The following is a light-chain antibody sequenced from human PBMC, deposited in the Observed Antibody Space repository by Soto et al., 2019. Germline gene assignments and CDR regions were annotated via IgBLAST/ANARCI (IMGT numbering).Light chain of an antibody. Sequence: QSALTQPRSVSGSPGQSVTISCTGTSSDVGAYNCVSWYQQHPGKAPKLMIYEVSKWPSGVSDRFSGSKSGNTASLTISGLQAEDEADSYCCSSAGSYTWVFGTGTKLTGL. CDR3: CSSAGSYTWV. CDR2: EVS. CDR1: SSDVGAYNC. V-gene: IGLV2-11*01. J-gene: IGLJ1*01.